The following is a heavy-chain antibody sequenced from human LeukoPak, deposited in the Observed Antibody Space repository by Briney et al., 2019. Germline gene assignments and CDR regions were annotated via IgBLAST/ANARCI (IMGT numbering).Heavy chain of an antibody. J-gene: IGHJ4*02. V-gene: IGHV1-3*01. CDR2: INAGNGNT. D-gene: IGHD5-18*01. Sequence: ASVKVSCKASGYTFTSYYMHWVRQAPGQRLEWMGWINAGNGNTKYSQKFQGRVTITRDTSASTAYMELSSLRSEDTAVYYCARGGVAAMVYYFDYWGQGTLVTVSS. CDR1: GYTFTSYY. CDR3: ARGGVAAMVYYFDY.